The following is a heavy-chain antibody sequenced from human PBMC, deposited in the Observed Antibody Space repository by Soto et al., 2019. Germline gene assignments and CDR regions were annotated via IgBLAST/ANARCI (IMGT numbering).Heavy chain of an antibody. CDR3: VRERGLSSFYGMDV. Sequence: XGSLTLSCAASGFTLTSYTMNWVRQASGKGLEWVSSITSSSSHIYYADSVKGRFTISRDNAGNSLYLQMNSLRAEDSAVYYCVRERGLSSFYGMDVWGQGTTVTVSS. V-gene: IGHV3-21*01. CDR2: ITSSSSHI. D-gene: IGHD3-10*01. J-gene: IGHJ6*02. CDR1: GFTLTSYT.